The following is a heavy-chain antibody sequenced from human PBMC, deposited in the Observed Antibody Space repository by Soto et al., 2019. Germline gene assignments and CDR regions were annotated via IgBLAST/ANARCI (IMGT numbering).Heavy chain of an antibody. Sequence: PGGSLRLSCAASGFTFSSYAMSWVRQAPGKGLEWVSAISGSGGSTYYADSVKGRFTISRGNSKNTLYLQMNSRRAEDTAVYYCLKDRREYCSGGSCYGSFAFDIWGQGTMVTVSS. CDR2: ISGSGGST. D-gene: IGHD2-15*01. CDR3: LKDRREYCSGGSCYGSFAFDI. CDR1: GFTFSSYA. V-gene: IGHV3-23*01. J-gene: IGHJ3*02.